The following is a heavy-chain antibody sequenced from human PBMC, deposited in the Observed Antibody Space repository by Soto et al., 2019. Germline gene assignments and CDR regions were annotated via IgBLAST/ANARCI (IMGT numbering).Heavy chain of an antibody. CDR1: GFPLIYA. J-gene: IGHJ6*02. Sequence: GGSLRLSCAASGFPLIYAMSWVRQPPGKRLEWVSSMNGAASSTSYADSAKDRLTMFRDNSKNTLFLEMNNLRAEDTAVYYCARGGADHYQYGMDVWRQRTTVTVSS. V-gene: IGHV3-23*01. D-gene: IGHD3-10*01. CDR2: MNGAASST. CDR3: ARGGADHYQYGMDV.